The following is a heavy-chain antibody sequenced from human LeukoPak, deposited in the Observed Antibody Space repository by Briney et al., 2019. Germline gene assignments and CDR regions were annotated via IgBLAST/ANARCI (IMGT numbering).Heavy chain of an antibody. J-gene: IGHJ3*02. CDR3: ARTGRYFDWLLGAFDI. CDR2: INPNSGGT. Sequence: ASVKVSCKASGYTFTGYYMHWVRQAPGQGLEWMGWINPNSGGTNYAQKFQGRVTMTRDTSISTAYMELSRLRSDDTAVYYCARTGRYFDWLLGAFDIWGQGTMVTVSS. V-gene: IGHV1-2*02. CDR1: GYTFTGYY. D-gene: IGHD3-9*01.